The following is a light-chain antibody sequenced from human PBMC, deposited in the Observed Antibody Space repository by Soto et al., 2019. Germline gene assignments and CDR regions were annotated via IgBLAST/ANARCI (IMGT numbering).Light chain of an antibody. CDR3: QQHNQWPIT. Sequence: EIVMTQSPATLSVSPGAPASLSRRASQSAGNFLAWYQQKPGQAPRLLIYYISTRATGIPARFSGSGSGTEFTLTINSLQSEDSAVYYCQQHNQWPITFGQGTRLEI. CDR2: YIS. V-gene: IGKV3D-15*01. J-gene: IGKJ5*01. CDR1: QSAGNF.